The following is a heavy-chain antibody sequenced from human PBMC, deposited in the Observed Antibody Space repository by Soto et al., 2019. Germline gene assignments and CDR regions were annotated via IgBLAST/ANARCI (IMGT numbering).Heavy chain of an antibody. J-gene: IGHJ4*02. D-gene: IGHD4-17*01. Sequence: RRLSCAASGFTFSDYYMSWIRQAPGKGLEWVSYISSSGSTIYYADSVKGRFTISRDNAKNSLYLQMNSLRAEDTAVYYCARDSPQMTTVTLTDYWGQGTLVTVSS. V-gene: IGHV3-11*01. CDR1: GFTFSDYY. CDR2: ISSSGSTI. CDR3: ARDSPQMTTVTLTDY.